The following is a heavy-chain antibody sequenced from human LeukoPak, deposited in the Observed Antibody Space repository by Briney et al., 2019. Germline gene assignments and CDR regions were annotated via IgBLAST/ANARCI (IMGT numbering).Heavy chain of an antibody. D-gene: IGHD6-25*01. V-gene: IGHV3-23*01. CDR1: GFTFNRYA. CDR3: AKSVGNPSGCFDY. J-gene: IGHJ4*02. CDR2: ITGSGGNT. Sequence: GGSLRLSCVASGFTFNRYAINWVRQAPGKRLEWVSTITGSGGNTYYADSVKGRFTISRDNSKNTLYLQMNSLTVEDTAVYYCAKSVGNPSGCFDYWGQGSLVTVSS.